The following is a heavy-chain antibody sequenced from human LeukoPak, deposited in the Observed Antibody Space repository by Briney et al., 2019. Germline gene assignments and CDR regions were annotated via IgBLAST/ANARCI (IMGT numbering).Heavy chain of an antibody. CDR1: GFTFSNAW. Sequence: GGSLRLSCAASGFTFSNAWMSWVRQAPGKGLEWVGRIKSKTDGGTTDYAAPVTGRFTISRDDSKNTLYLQMNSLKTEDTAVYYCTTDDDYVWGSYRYPDHWGQGTLVTVSS. CDR3: TTDDDYVWGSYRYPDH. V-gene: IGHV3-15*01. CDR2: IKSKTDGGTT. D-gene: IGHD3-16*02. J-gene: IGHJ4*02.